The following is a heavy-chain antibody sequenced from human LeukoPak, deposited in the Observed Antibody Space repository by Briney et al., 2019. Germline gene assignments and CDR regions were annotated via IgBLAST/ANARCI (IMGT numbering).Heavy chain of an antibody. CDR3: ASAPNHYYFDY. CDR2: IYYSGRT. CDR1: GGSISSSY. V-gene: IGHV4-59*08. J-gene: IGHJ4*02. Sequence: PSETLSLTCTVSGGSISSSYWSWLRQPPGKGLEWIGYIYYSGRTNYHPSLKSRVTMSVDTSMNQFSLKLNSVTAADTAVYYCASAPNHYYFDYWGQGTLVTVSS. D-gene: IGHD1-14*01.